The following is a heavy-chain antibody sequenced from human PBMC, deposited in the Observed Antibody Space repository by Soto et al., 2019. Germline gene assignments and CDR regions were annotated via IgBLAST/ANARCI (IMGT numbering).Heavy chain of an antibody. CDR1: GYTFTGYY. J-gene: IGHJ5*02. Sequence: QVQLVQSGAEVKKPGASVKVSCKASGYTFTGYYMHWVRQAPGQGLEWMGWINPNSGGTNYAQKFQGWVTMTRDTSISTAYMELSRLRSDDTAVYYCAREPDEYITMVRGPSGGGWFDPWGQGTLVTVSS. V-gene: IGHV1-2*04. D-gene: IGHD3-10*01. CDR2: INPNSGGT. CDR3: AREPDEYITMVRGPSGGGWFDP.